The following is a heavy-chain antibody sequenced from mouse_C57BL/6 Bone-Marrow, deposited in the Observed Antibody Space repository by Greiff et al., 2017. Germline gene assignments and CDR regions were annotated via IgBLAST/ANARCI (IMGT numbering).Heavy chain of an antibody. D-gene: IGHD1-1*01. V-gene: IGHV1-18*01. CDR1: GYTFTDYN. Sequence: VQLQQSGPELVKPGASVKIPCKASGYTFTDYNMDWVKQSHGKSLEWIGDINPNNGGTIYNQKFKGKATLTVDKSSSTAYMELRSLTSEDTAVYYCARSVIGITTVVPFDYWGQGTTLTVSS. CDR3: ARSVIGITTVVPFDY. CDR2: INPNNGGT. J-gene: IGHJ2*01.